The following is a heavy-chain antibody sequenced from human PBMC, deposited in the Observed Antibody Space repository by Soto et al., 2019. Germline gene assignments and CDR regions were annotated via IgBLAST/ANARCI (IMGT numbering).Heavy chain of an antibody. Sequence: QVQLVQSGAEVKKPGSSVKVSCKASGGTFSSYAISWVRQAPGQGLEWMGGIIPIFGTGNYAQKFQGRVTITADESTSTAYMELSRLRSEDTAVYYCARAGIVVVPAAIHNYYYYGMDVWGQGTTVTVSS. V-gene: IGHV1-69*01. D-gene: IGHD2-2*01. CDR2: IIPIFGTG. J-gene: IGHJ6*02. CDR1: GGTFSSYA. CDR3: ARAGIVVVPAAIHNYYYYGMDV.